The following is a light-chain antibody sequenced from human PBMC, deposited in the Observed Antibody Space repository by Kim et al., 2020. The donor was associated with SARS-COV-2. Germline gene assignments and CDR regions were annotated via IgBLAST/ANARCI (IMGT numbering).Light chain of an antibody. Sequence: EIVLTQSPGTLSFSPGERATLSCRASQSVSSNYLAWYQHKPGQAPRLLVYGASNRATGIPDRFSDSGSGTDFTLTIGRLEPEDFAIYYCQQYHGSPWTFGQGTKVDIK. J-gene: IGKJ1*01. CDR2: GAS. CDR3: QQYHGSPWT. V-gene: IGKV3-20*01. CDR1: QSVSSNY.